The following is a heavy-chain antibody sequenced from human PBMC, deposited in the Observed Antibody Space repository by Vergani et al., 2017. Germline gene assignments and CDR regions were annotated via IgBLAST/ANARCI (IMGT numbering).Heavy chain of an antibody. CDR3: ARDRPIAAALDY. Sequence: VQLVESGGGLIQPGGSLRLSCAASGFTVSSNYMHWVRQAPGKGLEWVAVIWYDGSNKYYADSVKGRFTISRDNSKNTLYLQMNSLRAEDTAVYYCARDRPIAAALDYWGQGTLVTVSS. CDR1: GFTVSSNY. D-gene: IGHD6-13*01. J-gene: IGHJ4*02. CDR2: IWYDGSNK. V-gene: IGHV3-33*08.